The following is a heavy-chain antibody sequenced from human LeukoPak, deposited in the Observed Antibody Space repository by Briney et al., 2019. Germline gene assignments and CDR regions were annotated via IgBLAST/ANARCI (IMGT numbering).Heavy chain of an antibody. CDR2: ISSSGSTM. CDR1: GFIFSDYY. V-gene: IGHV3-11*01. J-gene: IGHJ4*02. CDR3: ARDYDILTGSFPGY. Sequence: SGGSLRLSCAASGFIFSDYYMSWIRQAPGKGLEWVSYISSSGSTMYYTDSVKGRFTISRDNAKNSLYLQMNSLRAEDTALYHCARDYDILTGSFPGYWGQGTLVTVSS. D-gene: IGHD3-9*01.